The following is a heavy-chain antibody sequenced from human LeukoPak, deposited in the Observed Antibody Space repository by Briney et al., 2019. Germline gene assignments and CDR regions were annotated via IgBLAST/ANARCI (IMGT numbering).Heavy chain of an antibody. CDR1: GLTFSSYW. CDR2: IKQDGSEK. V-gene: IGHV3-7*01. CDR3: ARGVEMSTKVGTFDV. Sequence: GGSLRLSCAASGLTFSSYWMSWVRQAPGKGLEWVANIKQDGSEKYYVDSVKGRFTISRDNAKNSLYLQMNSLRVEDTAVYYCARGVEMSTKVGTFDVWGQGTMVTVSS. J-gene: IGHJ3*01. D-gene: IGHD5-24*01.